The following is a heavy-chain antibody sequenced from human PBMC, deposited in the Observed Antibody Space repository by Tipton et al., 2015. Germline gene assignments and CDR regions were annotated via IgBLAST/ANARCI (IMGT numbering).Heavy chain of an antibody. Sequence: SLRLSCAASGFTFTNYVLAWVRQAPGKGLEWVSAISGSGGSTYYAESVKGRLTISRDNSKNTLYLQMDSLRAEDTAVYYCAKELHSSSWYTGFDYWGQGTLVTVSS. CDR1: GFTFTNYV. D-gene: IGHD6-13*01. CDR2: ISGSGGST. V-gene: IGHV3-23*01. J-gene: IGHJ4*02. CDR3: AKELHSSSWYTGFDY.